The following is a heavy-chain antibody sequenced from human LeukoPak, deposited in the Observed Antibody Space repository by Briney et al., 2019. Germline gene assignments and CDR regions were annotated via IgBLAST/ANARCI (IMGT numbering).Heavy chain of an antibody. D-gene: IGHD3-10*01. Sequence: GGSLRLSCAASGFTFSDYYMSWIRQAPGKGLEWVSYISSSGSTIYYADSVKGRFTISRDNAKNSLYLQMNSLRAEDTAVYYCASEVRGVTPWFDPWGQGTLVTVSS. CDR3: ASEVRGVTPWFDP. J-gene: IGHJ5*02. CDR2: ISSSGSTI. CDR1: GFTFSDYY. V-gene: IGHV3-11*01.